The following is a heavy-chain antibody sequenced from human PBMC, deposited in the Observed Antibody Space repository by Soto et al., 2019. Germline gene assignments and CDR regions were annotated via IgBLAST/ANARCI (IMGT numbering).Heavy chain of an antibody. D-gene: IGHD2-15*01. CDR2: ISNQGDTT. J-gene: IGHJ4*02. CDR1: GFTFSVKK. Sequence: XGSLILSCSTAGFTFSVKKMHWVRKAPGRGLEYVSGISNQGDTTYYADSVKGRFTISRDNSKNTLYFQMSSLRPEDTAVYYCAAAKLLPFEYWRQGTQVTVSS. V-gene: IGHV3-64D*06. CDR3: AAAKLLPFEY.